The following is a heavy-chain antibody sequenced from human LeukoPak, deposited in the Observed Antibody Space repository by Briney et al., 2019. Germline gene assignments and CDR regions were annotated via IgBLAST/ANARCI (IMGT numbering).Heavy chain of an antibody. CDR1: GGSISSSSYY. Sequence: SETLSLTCTVSGGSISSSSYYWGWIRQPPGKGLEWIGSIYYSGSTYYNPSLKSRVTISVDTSKKQFSLKLSSVTAADTAVYYCARHSYSSGWSFDYYYGMDVWGQGTTVTVSS. D-gene: IGHD6-19*01. CDR2: IYYSGST. V-gene: IGHV4-39*01. J-gene: IGHJ6*02. CDR3: ARHSYSSGWSFDYYYGMDV.